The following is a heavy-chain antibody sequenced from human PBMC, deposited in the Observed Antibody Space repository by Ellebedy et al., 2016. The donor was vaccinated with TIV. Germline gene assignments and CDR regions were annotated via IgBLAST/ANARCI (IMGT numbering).Heavy chain of an antibody. CDR2: ISAYNANT. CDR1: GYTFTRYG. CDR3: ARAWRDGYNFPLGDY. J-gene: IGHJ4*02. V-gene: IGHV1-18*01. D-gene: IGHD5-24*01. Sequence: AASVKVSCKASGYTFTRYGISWVRQAPGQGLEWMGWISAYNANTDYAQKVQGRVTMTTDTSTSTAYMELRSLRSDDTAVYYCARAWRDGYNFPLGDYWGQGTLVTVSS.